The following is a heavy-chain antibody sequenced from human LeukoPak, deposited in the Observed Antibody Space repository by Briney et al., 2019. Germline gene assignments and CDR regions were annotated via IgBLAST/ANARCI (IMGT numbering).Heavy chain of an antibody. CDR3: ARVAAAATHYFDY. CDR1: GGSISSYY. Sequence: SETLSLTFTVSGGSISSYYWSWIRPPAGKGLEWIGRIYTSGSTNYNPSLKSRVTMSVDTSKNQFSLKLSSVTAADTAVYYCARVAAAATHYFDYSGQGTLVTVSS. J-gene: IGHJ4*02. CDR2: IYTSGST. D-gene: IGHD6-13*01. V-gene: IGHV4-4*07.